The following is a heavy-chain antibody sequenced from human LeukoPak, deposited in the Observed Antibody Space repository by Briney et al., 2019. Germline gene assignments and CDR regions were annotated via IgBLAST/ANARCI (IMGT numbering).Heavy chain of an antibody. D-gene: IGHD3-10*01. CDR1: GFTFSSYA. CDR3: ARDGYYGSGSYRLDYMDV. Sequence: GGSLRLSCAASGFTFSSYAMHWVRQAPGKGLEYVSAISSNGGSTYYANSVKGRFTISRDNSKNTLYLQMGSLRAEDMAVYYCARDGYYGSGSYRLDYMDVWGKGTTVTISS. CDR2: ISSNGGST. V-gene: IGHV3-64*01. J-gene: IGHJ6*03.